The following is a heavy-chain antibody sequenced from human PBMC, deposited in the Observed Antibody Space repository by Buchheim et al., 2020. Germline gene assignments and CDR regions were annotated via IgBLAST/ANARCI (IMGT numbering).Heavy chain of an antibody. CDR2: IYYSGST. CDR1: GGSFSGYY. Sequence: QVQLQQWGAGLLKPSETLSLTCAVYGGSFSGYYWSWIRQHPGKGLEWIGYIYYSGSTYYNPSLKSRVTISVDTSKNQFSLKLSSVTAADTAVYYCARSDSSGYYSDYWGQGTL. J-gene: IGHJ4*02. CDR3: ARSDSSGYYSDY. D-gene: IGHD3-22*01. V-gene: IGHV4-34*01.